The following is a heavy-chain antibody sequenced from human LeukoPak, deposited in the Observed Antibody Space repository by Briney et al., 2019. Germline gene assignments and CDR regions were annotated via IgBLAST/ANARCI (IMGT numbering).Heavy chain of an antibody. V-gene: IGHV6-1*01. CDR3: AREKVVIAATHYYGMDV. Sequence: SQTLSLTCAISGDRVSTNTAAWSWIRHSPSRGLEWLGRTYYRSKWYNYYAGSVKSRIIFNPDTSKNQFSLQLNSVTPEDTAVYYCAREKVVIAATHYYGMDVWGQGTTVTVSS. D-gene: IGHD2-15*01. J-gene: IGHJ6*02. CDR2: TYYRSKWYN. CDR1: GDRVSTNTAA.